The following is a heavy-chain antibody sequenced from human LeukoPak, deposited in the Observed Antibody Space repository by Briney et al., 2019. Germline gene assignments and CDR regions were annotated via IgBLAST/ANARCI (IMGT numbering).Heavy chain of an antibody. CDR2: IYTSGST. Sequence: TSQTLSLTCTVSGGSISSGSYYWSWIRQPAGKGLEWIGRIYTSGSTNYNPSLKSRVTMSVDTSKNQFSLKLSSVTAADTAVYYCARDQYQLPWSDLGAFDIWGQGTMVTVSS. CDR3: ARDQYQLPWSDLGAFDI. J-gene: IGHJ3*02. V-gene: IGHV4-61*02. CDR1: GGSISSGSYY. D-gene: IGHD2-2*01.